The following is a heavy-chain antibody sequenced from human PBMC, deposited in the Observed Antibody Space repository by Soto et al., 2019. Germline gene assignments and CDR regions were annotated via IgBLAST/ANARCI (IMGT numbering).Heavy chain of an antibody. Sequence: KAGGSLRLSCAASGFTFNRYSMNWVRQAPGKGLEWVSSVTSSSSSMLYADSVKARFTISRDDAKDSLFLQMNSLRADDTAVYYCAREADFASSGYVLDYWGQGTLVTVSS. CDR1: GFTFNRYS. CDR3: AREADFASSGYVLDY. D-gene: IGHD3-22*01. CDR2: VTSSSSSM. V-gene: IGHV3-21*01. J-gene: IGHJ4*02.